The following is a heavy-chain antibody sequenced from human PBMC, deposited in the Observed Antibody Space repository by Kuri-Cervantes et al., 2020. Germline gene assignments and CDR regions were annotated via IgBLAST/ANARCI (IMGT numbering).Heavy chain of an antibody. CDR1: GFTFDDYA. D-gene: IGHD2-8*01. J-gene: IGHJ6*03. CDR3: ARISVDLYLDYYYMDV. V-gene: IGHV3-9*01. CDR2: ISWNSGSI. Sequence: GGSLRLSCAASGFTFDDYAMHWVRQAPGKGLEWVSGISWNSGSIGYADSVKGRFTISRDNAKNSLYLQMNSLRAADTAVYYCARISVDLYLDYYYMDVWGKGTTVTVSS.